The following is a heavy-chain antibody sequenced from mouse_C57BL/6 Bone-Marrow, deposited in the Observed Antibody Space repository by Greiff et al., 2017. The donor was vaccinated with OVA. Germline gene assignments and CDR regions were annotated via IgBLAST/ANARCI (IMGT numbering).Heavy chain of an antibody. V-gene: IGHV5-6*01. CDR2: ISSGGSYT. CDR3: ARHYYGSSPAWFAY. Sequence: VQLQQSGGDLVKPGGSLKLSCAASGFTFSSYGMSWVRQTPDKRLEWVATISSGGSYTYYPDSVKGRFTISRDNAKNTLYLQMSSLKSEDTAMYYCARHYYGSSPAWFAYWGQGTLVTVSA. J-gene: IGHJ3*01. D-gene: IGHD1-1*01. CDR1: GFTFSSYG.